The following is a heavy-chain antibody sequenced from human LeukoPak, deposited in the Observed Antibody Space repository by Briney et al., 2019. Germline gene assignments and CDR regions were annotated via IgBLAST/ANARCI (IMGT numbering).Heavy chain of an antibody. CDR3: TTTYSQAYWNY. CDR1: GFTFSDYY. CDR2: IKSKPNGGTT. V-gene: IGHV3-15*01. Sequence: PGGSLRLSCAASGFTFSDYYMSWIRQAPGKGLEWVGRIKSKPNGGTTDYGAPVKGRFTISRDDSKNTLYLQMSSLKTEDTAVYYCTTTYSQAYWNYWGQGTLVTVSS. D-gene: IGHD2-15*01. J-gene: IGHJ4*02.